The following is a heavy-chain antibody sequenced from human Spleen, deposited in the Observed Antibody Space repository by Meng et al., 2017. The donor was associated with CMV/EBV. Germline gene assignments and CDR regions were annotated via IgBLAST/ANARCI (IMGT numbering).Heavy chain of an antibody. Sequence: GGSLRLSCAASGFTVSSNYMSWVRQAPGKGLEWVSVIYSGGSTYYADSVKGRFTISRDNSKNTLYLQMNSLRAEDTAAYYCARGEGDYYDSSGYFQHWGQGTLVTVSS. V-gene: IGHV3-66*02. CDR2: IYSGGST. CDR1: GFTVSSNY. J-gene: IGHJ1*01. D-gene: IGHD3-22*01. CDR3: ARGEGDYYDSSGYFQH.